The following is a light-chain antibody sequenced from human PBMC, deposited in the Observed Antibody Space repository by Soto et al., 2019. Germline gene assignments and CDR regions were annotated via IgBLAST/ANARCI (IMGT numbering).Light chain of an antibody. CDR3: RSYTSSSTLV. V-gene: IGLV2-14*01. CDR2: DAS. J-gene: IGLJ2*01. CDR1: SSDVGGYNY. Sequence: QSALTQPASVSGSPGQSITISCTGTSSDVGGYNYVSWYQQHPGKAPKLMIYDASNRPSGVSNRFSGSKSGNTASLTISGLQAEDEADYYCRSYTSSSTLVFGGGTQLTVL.